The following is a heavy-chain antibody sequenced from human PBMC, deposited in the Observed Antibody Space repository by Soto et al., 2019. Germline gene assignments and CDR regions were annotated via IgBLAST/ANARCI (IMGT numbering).Heavy chain of an antibody. J-gene: IGHJ4*02. CDR1: GFAFGCYW. CDR3: LRDQRHWNEFADQ. Sequence: VQLVESGGGLVQPGGSLRLSCAASGFAFGCYWRHWVRQAPGKGLVWVSRISQDGAIATHADSVKGRFTISRDNAKNTLFLQMNSLRADDTAVYYCLRDQRHWNEFADQRGQGTLVTVYS. D-gene: IGHD1-1*01. CDR2: ISQDGAIA. V-gene: IGHV3-74*01.